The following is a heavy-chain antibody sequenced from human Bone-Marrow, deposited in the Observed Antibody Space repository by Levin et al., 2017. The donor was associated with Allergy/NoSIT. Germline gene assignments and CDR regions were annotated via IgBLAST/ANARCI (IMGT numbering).Heavy chain of an antibody. J-gene: IGHJ4*02. D-gene: IGHD2-21*02. Sequence: HPGGSLRLSCEASRFTFSSYAMHWVRQAPGTGLEWLAVISSDGNSQYYADSVKGRFTISRDNSLHTLFLQMDSLRAEDTALYYCTRGFPGGIYCGGDCYSFDYWGQGTLVTVSS. CDR1: RFTFSSYA. V-gene: IGHV3-30*04. CDR2: ISSDGNSQ. CDR3: TRGFPGGIYCGGDCYSFDY.